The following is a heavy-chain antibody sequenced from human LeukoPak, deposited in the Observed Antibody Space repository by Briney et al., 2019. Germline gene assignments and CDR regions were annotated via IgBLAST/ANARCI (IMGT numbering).Heavy chain of an antibody. CDR1: GGSISSYY. V-gene: IGHV4-59*01. CDR2: IYYSGST. J-gene: IGHJ4*02. CDR3: ARGEPGATTATYHDY. Sequence: SETLSLTCTVSGGSISSYYWSWIRQPPGKGLEWIGYIYYSGSTNYNPSLKSRVTISVDTSKNQFSLKLSSVTAADTAVYYCARGEPGATTATYHDYWGQGTLVTVSS. D-gene: IGHD4-17*01.